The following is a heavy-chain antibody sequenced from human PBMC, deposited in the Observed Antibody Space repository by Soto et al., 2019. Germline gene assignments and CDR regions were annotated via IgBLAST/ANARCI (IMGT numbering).Heavy chain of an antibody. CDR3: VRDKYYDIVTGYRDSGMDV. Sequence: GGSLRLSCAASGFTFSNAWMNWVRQAPGKGLEWVGRIKSKTDGGTTDYAAPVKGRFTISRDDSKNSLYLQMNSLRDEDTAVYCCVRDKYYDIVTGYRDSGMDVWGQGTTVTVSS. CDR2: IKSKTDGGTT. V-gene: IGHV3-15*07. CDR1: GFTFSNAW. D-gene: IGHD3-9*01. J-gene: IGHJ6*02.